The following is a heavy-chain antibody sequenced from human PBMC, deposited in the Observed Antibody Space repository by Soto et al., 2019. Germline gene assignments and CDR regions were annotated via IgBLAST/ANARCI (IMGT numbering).Heavy chain of an antibody. Sequence: QVQLVQSGAEVKKPGASVKVSCKASGYTFITYGFTWVRQATGQGLEWMGWISAYNGNTKYAQKFQGRVTMTTDTSTSTAYLELRSLRSDDTAVYYCARGQFGDLDYWGQATLVTVSS. CDR1: GYTFITYG. CDR2: ISAYNGNT. CDR3: ARGQFGDLDY. V-gene: IGHV1-18*01. D-gene: IGHD4-17*01. J-gene: IGHJ4*02.